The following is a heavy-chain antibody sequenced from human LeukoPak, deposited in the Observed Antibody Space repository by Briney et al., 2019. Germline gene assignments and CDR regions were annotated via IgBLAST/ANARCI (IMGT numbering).Heavy chain of an antibody. J-gene: IGHJ6*03. CDR2: IYHSGST. CDR3: ARVSGYDWDDYYYYMDV. CDR1: GYSISSGYY. Sequence: PSETLSLTCTVSGYSISSGYYEGWIRQPPGKGLEWIGSIYHSGSTYYNPSLKSRVTISVDTSKNQFSLKLSSVTAADTAVYYCARVSGYDWDDYYYYMDVWGKGTTVTVSS. V-gene: IGHV4-38-2*02. D-gene: IGHD5-12*01.